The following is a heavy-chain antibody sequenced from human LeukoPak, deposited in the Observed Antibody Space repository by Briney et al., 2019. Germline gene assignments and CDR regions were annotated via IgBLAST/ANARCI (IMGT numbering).Heavy chain of an antibody. V-gene: IGHV4-38-2*02. CDR2: IYHSGST. D-gene: IGHD3-9*01. CDR1: GYSISSGYY. Sequence: ASQTLSLTCAVSGYSISSGYYWGWILQPPGKGLEWIGSIYHSGSTYYNPSLNNRVTISVDTSKNQFSLKLSSVTTADTTVVYCARENYDILTGSFDYWGQGTLVSVSS. CDR3: ARENYDILTGSFDY. J-gene: IGHJ4*02.